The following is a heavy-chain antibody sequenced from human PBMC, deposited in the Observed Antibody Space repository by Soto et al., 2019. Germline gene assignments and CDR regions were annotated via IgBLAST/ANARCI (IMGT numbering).Heavy chain of an antibody. CDR2: IYHSGST. CDR1: GGSISSYY. D-gene: IGHD2-21*02. J-gene: IGHJ5*02. V-gene: IGHV4-59*12. Sequence: PSETLSLTCTVSGGSISSYYWSWIRQPPGKGLEWIGYIYHSGSTYYNPSLKSRVTISVDRSKNQFSLKLSSVTAADTAVYYCARECGNYWFDPWGQGTLVTVSS. CDR3: ARECGNYWFDP.